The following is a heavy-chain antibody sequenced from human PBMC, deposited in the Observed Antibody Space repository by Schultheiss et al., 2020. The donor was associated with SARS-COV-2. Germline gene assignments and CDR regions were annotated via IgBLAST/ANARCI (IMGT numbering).Heavy chain of an antibody. D-gene: IGHD6-19*01. CDR1: GGSLSGFY. V-gene: IGHV4-34*01. J-gene: IGHJ4*02. CDR2: INHIGNT. CDR3: ARAGYSSGWYNY. Sequence: SETLSLTCAVSGGSLSGFYWNWIRQSSGKGLEWIGEINHIGNTTYNPSLKSRVTISVDTSKTQFSLKLSSVTAADTAVYYCARAGYSSGWYNYWGQGTLVTVSS.